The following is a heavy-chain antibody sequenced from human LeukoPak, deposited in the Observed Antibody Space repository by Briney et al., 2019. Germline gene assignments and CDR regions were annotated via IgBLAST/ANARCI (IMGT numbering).Heavy chain of an antibody. CDR1: GGSISSGDYY. J-gene: IGHJ3*02. CDR2: IYYSGST. V-gene: IGHV4-30-4*01. D-gene: IGHD1-1*01. Sequence: PSETLSLTCTVSGGSISSGDYYWSWIRQPPGKGLGWIGYIYYSGSTYYNPSLKSRVTISVDTSKNQFSLKLSSVTAADTAVYYCARVPQAGTGYAFDIWGQGTMVTVSS. CDR3: ARVPQAGTGYAFDI.